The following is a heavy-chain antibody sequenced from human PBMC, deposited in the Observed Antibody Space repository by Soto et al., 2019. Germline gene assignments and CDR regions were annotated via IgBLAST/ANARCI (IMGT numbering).Heavy chain of an antibody. V-gene: IGHV3-23*01. CDR2: ISGSGDST. CDR3: ASRNYYDTSGYYYWYYFDF. J-gene: IGHJ4*02. D-gene: IGHD3-22*01. Sequence: GGSLRLSCAASGITFSNYAMSWVRQAPGKGLEWVSGISGSGDSTYYAESVKGRFTISRDNPKNTVYLQMNSLGAEDTAVYYCASRNYYDTSGYYYWYYFDFWGQGALVTVSS. CDR1: GITFSNYA.